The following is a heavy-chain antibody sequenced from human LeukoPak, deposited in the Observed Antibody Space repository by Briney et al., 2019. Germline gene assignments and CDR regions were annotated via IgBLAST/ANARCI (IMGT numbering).Heavy chain of an antibody. CDR3: ARGYARISGYDPPAYYYYMDV. J-gene: IGHJ6*03. CDR2: INPNSGGT. CDR1: GYTFTGYY. D-gene: IGHD5-12*01. V-gene: IGHV1-2*02. Sequence: ASVKVSCKASGYTFTGYYMHWVRQAPGQGLEWMGWINPNSGGTNYAQKFQGRVTMTRDTSISTAYMELSRLRSDDTAVYYCARGYARISGYDPPAYYYYMDVWGKGTMVTISS.